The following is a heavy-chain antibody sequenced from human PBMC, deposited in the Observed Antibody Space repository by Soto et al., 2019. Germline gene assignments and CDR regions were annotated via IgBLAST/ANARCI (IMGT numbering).Heavy chain of an antibody. CDR1: GGSFSGYY. Sequence: SETLSLTCAVYGGSFSGYYWIWIRQPPGKGLEWIGEINHSGSTNYNPSIKSRVTISVDTSKNQFSLKLSSVTAADTAVYYCARGGRRVRGVRIQIQYGMDVWGQGTTVTVSS. D-gene: IGHD3-10*01. CDR2: INHSGST. J-gene: IGHJ6*02. CDR3: ARGGRRVRGVRIQIQYGMDV. V-gene: IGHV4-34*01.